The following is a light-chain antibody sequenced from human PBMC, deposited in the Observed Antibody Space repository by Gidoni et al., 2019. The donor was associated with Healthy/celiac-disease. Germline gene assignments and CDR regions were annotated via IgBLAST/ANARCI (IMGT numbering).Light chain of an antibody. Sequence: ELVLTQSPGTLSLSPGERAPLSCRASQSVSSSYLAWYQQKPGQAPRLLIYGASSRATGIPDRFSGSGSGTDFTLTISRLEPEDFAVYYCQQYGSSPRFTFGPGTKVDIK. CDR1: QSVSSSY. CDR3: QQYGSSPRFT. V-gene: IGKV3-20*01. CDR2: GAS. J-gene: IGKJ3*01.